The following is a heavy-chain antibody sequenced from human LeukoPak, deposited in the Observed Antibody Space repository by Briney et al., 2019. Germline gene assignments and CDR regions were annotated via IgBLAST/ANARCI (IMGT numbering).Heavy chain of an antibody. CDR1: GGSIRSSYYY. CDR3: ARDIAYYDILTGLKGYYFDY. V-gene: IGHV4-31*03. CDR2: IYYSGST. D-gene: IGHD3-9*01. Sequence: SETLSLTCTVSGGSIRSSYYYWGWIRQPPGKGLEWIGYIYYSGSTYYNPSLKSRVTISVDTSKNQFSLKLSSVTAADTAVYYCARDIAYYDILTGLKGYYFDYWGQGTLVTVSS. J-gene: IGHJ4*02.